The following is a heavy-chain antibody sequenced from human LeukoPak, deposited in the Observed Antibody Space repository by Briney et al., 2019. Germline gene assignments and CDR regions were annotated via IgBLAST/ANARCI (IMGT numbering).Heavy chain of an antibody. Sequence: SETLSLTCTVSGGSISSYYWSWIRQPPGKGLEWIGYIYYSGSTNYNPSLKSRVTISVDRSKNQFSLKLSSVTAADTAVYYCARFYGDYALDYWGQGTLVTVSS. J-gene: IGHJ4*02. CDR1: GGSISSYY. CDR2: IYYSGST. V-gene: IGHV4-59*12. CDR3: ARFYGDYALDY. D-gene: IGHD4-17*01.